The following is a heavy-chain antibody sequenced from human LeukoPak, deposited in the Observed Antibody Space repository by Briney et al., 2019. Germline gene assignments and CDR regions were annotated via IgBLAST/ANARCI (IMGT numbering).Heavy chain of an antibody. CDR2: INGDGSST. V-gene: IGHV3-74*01. J-gene: IGHJ4*02. Sequence: PGGSLRLSCAASGFTLSSYYMHWVRQVPGKGLVWVSCINGDGSSTKYADSVKGRFTISRDNAKNMLYLQVNSLRAEDTAVYYCAQGGSPGAFDYWGQGTLVTVSS. D-gene: IGHD1-26*01. CDR3: AQGGSPGAFDY. CDR1: GFTLSSYY.